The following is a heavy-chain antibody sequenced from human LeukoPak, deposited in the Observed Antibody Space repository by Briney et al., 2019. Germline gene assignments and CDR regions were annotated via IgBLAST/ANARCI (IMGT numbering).Heavy chain of an antibody. CDR2: IYPGDSDT. J-gene: IGHJ3*02. Sequence: GESLKISCKGSGYRFTSYWIGWVRQMPGKGLEWMGMIYPGDSDTRYSPSFQGQVTISADKSITTAYLQWSSLKASDTAMYYCARPLRDGYNLDAFDIWGQGTWSPSLQ. D-gene: IGHD5-24*01. V-gene: IGHV5-51*01. CDR3: ARPLRDGYNLDAFDI. CDR1: GYRFTSYW.